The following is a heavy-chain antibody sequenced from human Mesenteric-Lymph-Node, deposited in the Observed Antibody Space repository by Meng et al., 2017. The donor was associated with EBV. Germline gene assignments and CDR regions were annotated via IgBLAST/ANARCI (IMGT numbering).Heavy chain of an antibody. CDR1: GGSISSSSAY. CDR3: ARNVGSGSSTEFDF. Sequence: QLPLQASGPGLVKPSETLPLTCTVPGGSISSSSAYWGWVRQPPGKGLEWLGYVYYRGSTYYNPSLKSRVTISLDTSKNQFSLRLTSVTAADTAVYYCARNVGSGSSTEFDFWGQGTLVTVSS. V-gene: IGHV4-39*01. D-gene: IGHD6-19*01. J-gene: IGHJ4*02. CDR2: VYYRGST.